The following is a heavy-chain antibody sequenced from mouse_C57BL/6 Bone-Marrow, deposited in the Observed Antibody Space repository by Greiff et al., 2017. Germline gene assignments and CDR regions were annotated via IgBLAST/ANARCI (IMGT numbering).Heavy chain of an antibody. V-gene: IGHV1-69*01. CDR2: IDPSDSYT. Sequence: VQLQQPGAELVMPGASVKLSCKASGYTFTSYWMHWVKQRPGQGLEWIGEIDPSDSYTNYNQKFKGKSTLTVDKSSSTAYMQLSSLTSEDSAVYYCARFVDYDWAMDDWGQGTSVTVSS. D-gene: IGHD2-4*01. CDR3: ARFVDYDWAMDD. CDR1: GYTFTSYW. J-gene: IGHJ4*01.